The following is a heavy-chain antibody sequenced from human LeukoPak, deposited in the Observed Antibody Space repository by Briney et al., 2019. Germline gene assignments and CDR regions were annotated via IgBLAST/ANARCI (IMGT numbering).Heavy chain of an antibody. D-gene: IGHD3-22*01. Sequence: GGCLRPSSAPATFTVSIIYMSWVRHAPGEGREWDSATYSGGSTYYADSVKGRFIISRDNSKNTLYLQMNRLRAEDTAVYYCARVPYYYDSSGSFDYWGQGTLATVSS. CDR3: ARVPYYYDSSGSFDY. V-gene: IGHV3-53*01. CDR1: TFTVSIIY. J-gene: IGHJ4*02. CDR2: TYSGGST.